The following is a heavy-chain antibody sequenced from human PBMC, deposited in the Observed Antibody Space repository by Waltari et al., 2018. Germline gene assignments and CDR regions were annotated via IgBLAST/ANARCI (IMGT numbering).Heavy chain of an antibody. Sequence: QVQLVQSGAEVKKPGASVKVSCKASGYTFTSYAMHWVRQAPGQRLEWMGWINAGNGNTKYSQKFQGRVTITRNTSISPAYMELSSLRSEDTAVYYCARGGYYGSGSPSGYWGQGTLFTVSS. CDR2: INAGNGNT. CDR3: ARGGYYGSGSPSGY. J-gene: IGHJ4*02. V-gene: IGHV1-3*01. CDR1: GYTFTSYA. D-gene: IGHD3-10*01.